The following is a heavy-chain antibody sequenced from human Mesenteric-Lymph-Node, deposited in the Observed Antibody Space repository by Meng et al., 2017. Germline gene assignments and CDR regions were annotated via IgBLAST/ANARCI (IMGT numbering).Heavy chain of an antibody. CDR3: AKDHGYTAMVTGWGY. CDR2: ISGSGGST. Sequence: EVQLFEPGGGLVQPGWSLRLSFAASGFTFSSYAMSWVRQAPGKGLEWVSAISGSGGSTYYADSVKGRFTISRDNSKNTLYLQMNSLRAEDTAVYYCAKDHGYTAMVTGWGYWGQGTLVTVSS. CDR1: GFTFSSYA. J-gene: IGHJ4*02. V-gene: IGHV3-23*01. D-gene: IGHD5-18*01.